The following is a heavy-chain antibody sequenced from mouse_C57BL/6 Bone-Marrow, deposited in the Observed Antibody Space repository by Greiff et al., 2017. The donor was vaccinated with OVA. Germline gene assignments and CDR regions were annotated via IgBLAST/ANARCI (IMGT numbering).Heavy chain of an antibody. Sequence: QVQLQQSGPGLVAPSQSLSITCTVSGFSLTSYGVDWVRQSPGKGLEWLGVIWGVGSTNYNSALKSRLSISKDNSKSQVFLKMNSLQTGDTAMYYCASEDYYGSSPLWYFDVWGTGTTVTVSS. V-gene: IGHV2-6*01. CDR3: ASEDYYGSSPLWYFDV. J-gene: IGHJ1*03. CDR2: IWGVGST. CDR1: GFSLTSYG. D-gene: IGHD1-1*01.